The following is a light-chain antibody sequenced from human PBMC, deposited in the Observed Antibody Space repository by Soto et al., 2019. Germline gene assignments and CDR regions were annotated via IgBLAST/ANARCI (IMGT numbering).Light chain of an antibody. CDR2: HAS. CDR3: QQLYSYPFT. J-gene: IGKJ3*01. CDR1: QCISNH. Sequence: DIQLTQSPSFLSASVGDRVTITCRASQCISNHFAWYQQKPGKAPSLLIYHASTLQSGVPSRFSGSQSGTEFTLTISSLQPEDFATYYCQQLYSYPFTFGPGTKVDVK. V-gene: IGKV1-9*01.